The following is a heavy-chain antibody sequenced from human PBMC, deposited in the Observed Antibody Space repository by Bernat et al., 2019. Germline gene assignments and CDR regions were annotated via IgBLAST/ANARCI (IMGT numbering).Heavy chain of an antibody. V-gene: IGHV3-30*18. CDR1: GFTFSSYG. D-gene: IGHD3-22*01. Sequence: QVQLVASGGVVVQPGRSLRLSCAASGFTFSSYGMHWVRQAPGKGLEWVAVISYDGSNKYYADSVKGRFTISRDNSKNTLYLQINSLRAEDTAVYYCAKDRWCYYDSSALEDYWGQGTLVTVSS. CDR2: ISYDGSNK. J-gene: IGHJ4*02. CDR3: AKDRWCYYDSSALEDY.